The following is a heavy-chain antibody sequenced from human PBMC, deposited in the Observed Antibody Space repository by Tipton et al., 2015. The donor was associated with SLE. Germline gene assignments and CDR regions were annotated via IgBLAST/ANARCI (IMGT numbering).Heavy chain of an antibody. CDR2: ISGGGGST. CDR1: GFSFSTSA. D-gene: IGHD3-10*01. V-gene: IGHV3-23*01. J-gene: IGHJ3*02. Sequence: GSLRLSCGASGFSFSTSAMSWVRQAPGKGPEWVSTISGGGGSTFHADSVTGRFLISRDNSNNTLYLRMNGLRAEDTAVYYCAQGVPTYYYGSGNDDAFDIWGQGTMVTVSS. CDR3: AQGVPTYYYGSGNDDAFDI.